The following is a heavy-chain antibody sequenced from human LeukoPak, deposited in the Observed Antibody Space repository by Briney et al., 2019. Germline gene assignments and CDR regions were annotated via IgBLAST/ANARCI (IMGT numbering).Heavy chain of an antibody. CDR3: ARERPDGGNSGY. CDR2: IYVDGRT. D-gene: IGHD4-23*01. Sequence: GGSLRLSCAASGFTVSTTYMSWVRQAPGKGLEWVSLIYVDGRTYYADSVKGRFTISRDNSKNTLYLQVNSLRAEDTAVYYCARERPDGGNSGYWGQGTLVTVSS. J-gene: IGHJ4*02. V-gene: IGHV3-53*01. CDR1: GFTVSTTY.